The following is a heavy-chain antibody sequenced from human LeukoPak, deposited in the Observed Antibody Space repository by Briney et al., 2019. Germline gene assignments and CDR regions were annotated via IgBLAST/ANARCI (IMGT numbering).Heavy chain of an antibody. J-gene: IGHJ4*02. CDR3: ARDLGVAAAGTVGYFDY. D-gene: IGHD6-13*01. CDR1: GFTVSSNY. V-gene: IGHV3-53*01. Sequence: PGGSLRLSCAASGFTVSSNYMSWVRQAPGKGLEWVSVIYSGGSTYYADSVKGRFTISRDNSKNTLYLQMNSLRAEDTAVYYCARDLGVAAAGTVGYFDYWGQGTLVTVSS. CDR2: IYSGGST.